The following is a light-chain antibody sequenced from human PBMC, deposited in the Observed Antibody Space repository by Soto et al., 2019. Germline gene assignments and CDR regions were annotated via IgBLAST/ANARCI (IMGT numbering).Light chain of an antibody. CDR3: QQFYRYPWT. CDR1: QSVDTC. J-gene: IGKJ1*01. CDR2: KAS. Sequence: DIQMTQSPSTLSASVGDRVTITCRASQSVDTCLAWYQQKPGKAPPPLIYKASSLETGVPSRFSGSGSVTEFTLTISSLQPDDFATYYCQQFYRYPWTFGQGTKVEIK. V-gene: IGKV1-5*03.